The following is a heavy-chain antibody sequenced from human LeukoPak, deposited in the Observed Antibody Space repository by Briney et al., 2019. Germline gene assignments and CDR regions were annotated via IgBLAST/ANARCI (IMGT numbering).Heavy chain of an antibody. J-gene: IGHJ4*02. Sequence: PSETLSLTCAVSGDSISSDGYAWNWIRQPPGKGLEWIGYIYYSGSTYFNPSLKSRVTMSVDTSKNQFSLRLSSVTAADTAVYYCARDGGYFLDYWGQGTLVTVSS. V-gene: IGHV4-30-4*07. CDR1: GDSISSDGYA. CDR3: ARDGGYFLDY. CDR2: IYYSGST. D-gene: IGHD3-22*01.